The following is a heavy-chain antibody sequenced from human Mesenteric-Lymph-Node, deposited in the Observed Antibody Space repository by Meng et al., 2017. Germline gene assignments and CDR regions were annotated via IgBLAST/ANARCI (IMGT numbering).Heavy chain of an antibody. D-gene: IGHD2-21*02. Sequence: LRLSCTVSGGSISSGNYYWSWIRQPAGKGLEWIGRIYTSGSTNYNPSLKSRVTISVDTSKNQFSLKLSSVTAADTAVYYCARVTARGDGFDPWGPGTLVTVSS. CDR3: ARVTARGDGFDP. V-gene: IGHV4-61*02. CDR1: GGSISSGNYY. J-gene: IGHJ5*02. CDR2: IYTSGST.